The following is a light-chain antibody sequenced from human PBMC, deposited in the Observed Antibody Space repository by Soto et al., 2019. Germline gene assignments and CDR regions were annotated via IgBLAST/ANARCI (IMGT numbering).Light chain of an antibody. CDR1: QSVSSY. CDR3: QQRMES. J-gene: IGKJ5*01. V-gene: IGKV3-11*01. CDR2: DAS. Sequence: EIVLTQSPATLSLSPGERATLSCRASQSVSSYLAWYQQKPGQAPRLLIYDASNRATGIPGRFSGSGSGTDFTLTISSLEPDDCAVYYCQQRMESFGQGTRLEIK.